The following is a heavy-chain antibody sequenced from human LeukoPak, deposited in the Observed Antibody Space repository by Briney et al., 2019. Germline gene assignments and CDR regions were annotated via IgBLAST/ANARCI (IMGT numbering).Heavy chain of an antibody. CDR2: IIGKGVTT. Sequence: GGSLRLSCAASGFTFSSYEMNWVRQAPGKGLEWVSGIIGKGVTTYYADSVKGRFTISRDNSKHTLYLQMGSLGAEDTAVYYCAKDDAWGRYQDWGQGTLVTVSS. CDR1: GFTFSSYE. D-gene: IGHD3-16*01. J-gene: IGHJ1*01. CDR3: AKDDAWGRYQD. V-gene: IGHV3-23*01.